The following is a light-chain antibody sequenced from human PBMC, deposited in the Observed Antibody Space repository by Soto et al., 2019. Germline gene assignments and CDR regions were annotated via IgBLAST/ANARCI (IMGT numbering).Light chain of an antibody. CDR2: DVS. CDR1: SSDVGGYNY. Sequence: QSALTQPASVSGSPGQSITISCTGTSSDVGGYNYVSRYQQHPGKAPKLMIYDVSNRPSGVSNRFSGTKSGNTASLTISWLQAEYEADYYCSSYTSSITLFGGGTKLTVL. V-gene: IGLV2-14*01. J-gene: IGLJ2*01. CDR3: SSYTSSITL.